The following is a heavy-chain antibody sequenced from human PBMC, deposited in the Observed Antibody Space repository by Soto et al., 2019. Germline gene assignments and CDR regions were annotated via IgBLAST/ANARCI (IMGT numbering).Heavy chain of an antibody. D-gene: IGHD6-13*01. J-gene: IGHJ6*02. CDR2: IYYSGGT. CDR3: ASRSIAAAGTNYYYGMDV. CDR1: GGSISSYY. Sequence: SETLSLTCTVSGGSISSYYWSWIRQPPGKGLEWIGYIYYSGGTNYNPSLKSRVTISVDTSKNQFSLKLSSVAAADTAVYYCASRSIAAAGTNYYYGMDVWGQGTTVTVSS. V-gene: IGHV4-59*01.